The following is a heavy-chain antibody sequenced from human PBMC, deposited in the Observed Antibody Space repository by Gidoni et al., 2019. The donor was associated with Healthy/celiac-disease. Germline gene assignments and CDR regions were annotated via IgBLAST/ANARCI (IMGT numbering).Heavy chain of an antibody. CDR1: GGSISSTNYY. CDR2: VYYSGST. Sequence: QLQLQESGPGLVKPSETLSLTCTVSGGSISSTNYYWGWIRQPPGKGLEWSGSVYYSGSTYYNPSLKSRVTISGDTSKNQFSLKLSSVTAADTAVYYCARHPPLQPLDYWGQGTLVTVSS. J-gene: IGHJ4*02. CDR3: ARHPPLQPLDY. V-gene: IGHV4-39*01. D-gene: IGHD5-18*01.